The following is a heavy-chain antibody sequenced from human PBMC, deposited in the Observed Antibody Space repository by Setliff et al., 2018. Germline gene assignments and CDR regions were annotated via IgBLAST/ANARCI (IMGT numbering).Heavy chain of an antibody. D-gene: IGHD4-4*01. Sequence: GESLTISCAASGFTFSNYAMSWVRQAPGKGLEWVSAISGSGAISYADSVKGRFTVSRDNSKNTLYLQMNSLRGEDTAVYYCAKDTGYYFDYWGQGTLVTVSS. CDR3: AKDTGYYFDY. CDR2: ISGSGAI. V-gene: IGHV3-23*01. CDR1: GFTFSNYA. J-gene: IGHJ4*02.